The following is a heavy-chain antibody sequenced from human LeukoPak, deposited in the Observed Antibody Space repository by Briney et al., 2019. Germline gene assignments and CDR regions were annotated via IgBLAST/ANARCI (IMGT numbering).Heavy chain of an antibody. Sequence: GGSLRFSCAVSGLTFTDAWVSWVRQAPGKGLEWVARITASGTENYAAPVKARFTASRDDSKTTVYLQMKSLTTDDTAVYYCTTAPTRTWLPYFGYWGQGTVVTVSS. D-gene: IGHD5-24*01. J-gene: IGHJ4*02. CDR3: TTAPTRTWLPYFGY. CDR1: GLTFTDAW. CDR2: ITASGTE. V-gene: IGHV3-15*01.